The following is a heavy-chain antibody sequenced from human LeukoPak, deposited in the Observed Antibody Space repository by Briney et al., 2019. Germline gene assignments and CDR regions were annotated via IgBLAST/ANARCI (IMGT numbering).Heavy chain of an antibody. CDR3: AREGYGDYEDY. CDR2: IDDSGNT. Sequence: SETLSLTCSVSGGSIRSYFWSWIRQPAGKGLEWIGYIDDSGNTNYNPSLKNRVTISVDTSKNQLSLNLRSVTAADTAVYYCAREGYGDYEDYWGQGTLVTVSS. V-gene: IGHV4-59*01. D-gene: IGHD4-17*01. CDR1: GGSIRSYF. J-gene: IGHJ4*02.